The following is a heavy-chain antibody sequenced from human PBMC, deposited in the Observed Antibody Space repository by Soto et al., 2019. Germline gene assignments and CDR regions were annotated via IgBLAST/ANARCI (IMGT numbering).Heavy chain of an antibody. CDR2: IKSKTDGGTT. D-gene: IGHD2-2*01. V-gene: IGHV3-15*01. CDR1: GFTFSNAW. J-gene: IGHJ5*02. Sequence: PGGSLRLSCAASGFTFSNAWMSWVRQAPGKGLEWVGRIKSKTDGGTTDYAAPVKGRFTISRDDSKNTLYLQMNSLKTEDTAVYYCTTGARLVPAASSLRWFDPWGQGTLVTVSS. CDR3: TTGARLVPAASSLRWFDP.